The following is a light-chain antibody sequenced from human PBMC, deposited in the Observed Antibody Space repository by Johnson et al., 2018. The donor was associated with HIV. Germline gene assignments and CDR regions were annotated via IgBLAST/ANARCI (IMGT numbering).Light chain of an antibody. V-gene: IGLV1-51*01. CDR3: GTWDTSPGAHYV. J-gene: IGLJ1*01. Sequence: QSALTQPPSVSAAPGQKVIISCSGSSSNIGNNYVSWYQHLPGTAPKLLIYDNDKRPSGIPDRFSASQSGTSATLDITGLQTGDEADYYCGTWDTSPGAHYVFGSGTKVTVL. CDR2: DND. CDR1: SSNIGNNY.